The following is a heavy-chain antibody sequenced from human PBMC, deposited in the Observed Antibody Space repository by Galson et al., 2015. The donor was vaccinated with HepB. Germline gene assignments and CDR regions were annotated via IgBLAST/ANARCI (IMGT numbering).Heavy chain of an antibody. D-gene: IGHD5-18*01. Sequence: SLRLSCAASGFAFDSYAMSWVRQAPGRGLEWISGITGKGDSTFYADSVKGRFTVSKDNSNNMLYLQMNSLRAEDAGLYFCAKGYGLFDSWGQGILVTVSS. CDR3: AKGYGLFDS. J-gene: IGHJ5*01. CDR1: GFAFDSYA. CDR2: ITGKGDST. V-gene: IGHV3-23*01.